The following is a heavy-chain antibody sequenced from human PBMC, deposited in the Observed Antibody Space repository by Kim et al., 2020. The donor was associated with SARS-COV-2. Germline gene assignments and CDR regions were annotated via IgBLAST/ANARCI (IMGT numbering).Heavy chain of an antibody. V-gene: IGHV4-31*03. J-gene: IGHJ3*02. D-gene: IGHD7-27*01. CDR1: GGSISSGGYY. CDR2: IYYSGST. CDR3: ARDPRFVANWGAFDI. Sequence: SETLSLTCTVSGGSISSGGYYWSWIRQHPGKGLEWIGYIYYSGSTYYNPSLKSRVTISVDTSKNQFSLKLSSVTAADTAVYYCARDPRFVANWGAFDIWGQGTMVTVSS.